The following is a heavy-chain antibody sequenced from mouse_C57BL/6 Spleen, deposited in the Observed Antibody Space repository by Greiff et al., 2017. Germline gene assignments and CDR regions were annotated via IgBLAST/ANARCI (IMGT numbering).Heavy chain of an antibody. CDR3: ARSPITTVVVHWYFDV. J-gene: IGHJ1*03. V-gene: IGHV1-69*01. Sequence: QVQLQQPGAELVMPGASVKLSCKASGYTFTSYWMHWVKQRPGQGLEWIGELDPSDSYSNYTQMFKGKSTLTVDKSSSTAYRHHISLTSEDSEVNYCARSPITTVVVHWYFDVWGTGTTVTVSS. CDR1: GYTFTSYW. D-gene: IGHD1-1*01. CDR2: LDPSDSYS.